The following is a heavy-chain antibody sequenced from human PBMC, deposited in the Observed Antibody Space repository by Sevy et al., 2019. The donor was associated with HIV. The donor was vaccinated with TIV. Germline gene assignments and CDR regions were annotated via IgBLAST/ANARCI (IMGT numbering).Heavy chain of an antibody. Sequence: GGSLRPSCAASGFTFSNAWMSWVRQAPGKGLEWVGRIKSKTDGGTTDYAAPVKGRFTISRDDSKNTLYLQMNSLKTEDTAVYYCTTNTYYYDSRGYPNAFDIWGQGTMVTVSS. CDR3: TTNTYYYDSRGYPNAFDI. D-gene: IGHD3-22*01. CDR2: IKSKTDGGTT. CDR1: GFTFSNAW. J-gene: IGHJ3*02. V-gene: IGHV3-15*01.